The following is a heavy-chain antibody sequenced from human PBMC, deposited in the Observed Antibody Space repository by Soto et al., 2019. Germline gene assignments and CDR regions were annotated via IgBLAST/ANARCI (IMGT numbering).Heavy chain of an antibody. CDR1: GYTFTGYY. D-gene: IGHD3-10*01. V-gene: IGHV1-2*04. J-gene: IGHJ6*02. CDR2: INPNSGGT. CDR3: ARAHGSTMVRGAPGV. Sequence: ASVKVSCKASGYTFTGYYMHWVRQAPGQGLEWMGWINPNSGGTNYAQKFQGWVTMTRDTPISTAYMELSRLRSDDTAVYYCARAHGSTMVRGAPGVWGQGTTVTVSS.